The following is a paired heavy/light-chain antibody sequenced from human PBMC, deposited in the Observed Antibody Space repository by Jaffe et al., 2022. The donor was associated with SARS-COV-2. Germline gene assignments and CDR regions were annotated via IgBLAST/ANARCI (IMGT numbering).Heavy chain of an antibody. D-gene: IGHD6-25*01. J-gene: IGHJ4*02. V-gene: IGHV1-3*01. CDR1: GYTFSDYA. CDR3: AKGISGSGWILDY. Sequence: QVQLVQPGAEVKKPGASLNISCKASGYTFSDYALHWVRQAPGQRLEWMGWINADDGNTGYSQKFQGRVTITRDTSASTAYMEVRSLRSEDTAIYFCAKGISGSGWILDYWGQGTLVAVSS. CDR2: INADDGNT.
Light chain of an antibody. CDR1: QNLFKTSDNKNY. CDR3: HQYYSGPPA. CDR2: WAS. J-gene: IGKJ1*01. V-gene: IGKV4-1*01. Sequence: DIVMTQSPESLAVSLGERATINCKSSQNLFKTSDNKNYLAWFQQKPGQPPKLLISWASTRKYGVSDRFSGSGSGTDFTLTISSLQAEDVAVYFCHQYYSGPPAFGQGTQVEI.